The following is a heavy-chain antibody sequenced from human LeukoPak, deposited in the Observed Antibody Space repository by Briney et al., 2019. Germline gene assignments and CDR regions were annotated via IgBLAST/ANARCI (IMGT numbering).Heavy chain of an antibody. Sequence: GGSLRLSCAASGFTFSSYAMSWVRQAPGKGLEWVSAISGSGGSTYYADSVKGRFTISRDNSKNTLYLQMNSLRAEDTAVYYCAKFRTGSTISPLYCYFDYWGQGTLVTVSS. CDR2: ISGSGGST. J-gene: IGHJ4*02. CDR3: AKFRTGSTISPLYCYFDY. D-gene: IGHD2-2*01. V-gene: IGHV3-23*01. CDR1: GFTFSSYA.